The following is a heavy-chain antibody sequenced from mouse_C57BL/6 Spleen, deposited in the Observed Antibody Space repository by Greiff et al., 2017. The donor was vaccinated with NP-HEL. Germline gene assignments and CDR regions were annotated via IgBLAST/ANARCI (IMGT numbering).Heavy chain of an antibody. D-gene: IGHD2-5*01. J-gene: IGHJ2*01. CDR1: GFTFSSYA. Sequence: EVKVVESGGGLVKPGGSLKLSCAASGFTFSSYAMSWVRQTPEKRLEWVATISDGGSYTYYPDNVKGRFTISRDNAKNNLYLQMSHLKSEDTAMYYCARDRYSNTPLDYWGQGTTLTVSS. CDR2: ISDGGSYT. V-gene: IGHV5-4*01. CDR3: ARDRYSNTPLDY.